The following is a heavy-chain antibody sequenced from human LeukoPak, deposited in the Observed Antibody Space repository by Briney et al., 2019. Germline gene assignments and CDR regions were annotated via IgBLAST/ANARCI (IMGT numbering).Heavy chain of an antibody. CDR2: TSWNSGSI. CDR1: GFTFDDYA. CDR3: AKDISSLGELSEGFDY. V-gene: IGHV3-9*01. J-gene: IGHJ4*02. Sequence: GRSLRLSCAASGFTFDDYAMHWVRQAPGKGLEWVSGTSWNSGSIGYADSVKGRFTISRDNAKNSLYLQMNSLRAEDTALYYCAKDISSLGELSEGFDYWGQGTLVTVSS. D-gene: IGHD3-16*02.